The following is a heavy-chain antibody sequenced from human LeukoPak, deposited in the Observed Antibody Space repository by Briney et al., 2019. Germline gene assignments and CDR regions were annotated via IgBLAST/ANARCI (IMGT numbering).Heavy chain of an antibody. Sequence: PSETLSLTCTVSGGSISSGDYYWSWIRQPPGKGLEWIGYIYYSGSTNYNPSLKSRVTISVDTSKNQFSLKLSSVTAADTAVYYCARRKLDCSGGSCYSGWFDPWGQGTLVTVSS. D-gene: IGHD2-15*01. CDR3: ARRKLDCSGGSCYSGWFDP. CDR2: IYYSGST. J-gene: IGHJ5*02. V-gene: IGHV4-61*08. CDR1: GGSISSGDYY.